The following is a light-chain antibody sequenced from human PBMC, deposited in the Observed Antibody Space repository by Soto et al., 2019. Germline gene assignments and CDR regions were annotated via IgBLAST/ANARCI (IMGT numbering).Light chain of an antibody. V-gene: IGKV1-5*01. J-gene: IGKJ2*01. Sequence: DIQMTQSPSTLSASVGDRVTITCRASQSISCCLAWYQQKPGKAPKLLIYDASSVESGVPSSFNGSGSGTEFTLTISSLQPDDFATYFCQHYNNYSPTFGQRTKLEIK. CDR1: QSISCC. CDR2: DAS. CDR3: QHYNNYSPT.